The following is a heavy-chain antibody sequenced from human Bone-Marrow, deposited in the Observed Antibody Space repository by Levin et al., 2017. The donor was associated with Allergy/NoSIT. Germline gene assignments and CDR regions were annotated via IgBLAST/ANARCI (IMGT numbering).Heavy chain of an antibody. D-gene: IGHD2-15*01. J-gene: IGHJ4*02. Sequence: GSLRLSCATSGILFSSNWMSWVRQAPGKGLEWVANINQDVSEKYYADSVKGRFTISRDNAKNSLYLQMSSLRAEDTAVYYCARDVRGGHFDYWGQGTLVTVSS. CDR1: GILFSSNW. CDR2: INQDVSEK. CDR3: ARDVRGGHFDY. V-gene: IGHV3-7*04.